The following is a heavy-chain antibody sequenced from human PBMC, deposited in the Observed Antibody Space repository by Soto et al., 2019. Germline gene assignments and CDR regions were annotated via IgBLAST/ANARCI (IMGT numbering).Heavy chain of an antibody. J-gene: IGHJ6*02. CDR3: ARSEGLSYYYGMDV. CDR2: IIPIFGTA. CDR1: GGTFSSYG. Sequence: QVQLVQSGAEVKKPGSSVKVSCKASGGTFSSYGISWVRQAPGQGLEWMGGIIPIFGTANYAQKFQGRVNISADESTLSAYRELSSLRSEDTAVYYCARSEGLSYYYGMDVWGQGTTVTVSS. V-gene: IGHV1-69*12.